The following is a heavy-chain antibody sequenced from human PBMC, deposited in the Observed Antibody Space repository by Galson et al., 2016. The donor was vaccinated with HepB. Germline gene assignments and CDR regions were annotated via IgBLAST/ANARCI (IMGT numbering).Heavy chain of an antibody. Sequence: PALVKPTQTLTLTCTFSGFSLRTLGVGVGWIRQPPGKALEWLALIHGNGETRYSPSLRSRLTIAKDASKNQVVLTLTSVDPVDTATYYCAHSGGDHLGTYAMDVWGKGTTVTVSS. J-gene: IGHJ6*04. CDR1: GFSLRTLGVG. CDR2: IHGNGET. V-gene: IGHV2-5*01. CDR3: AHSGGDHLGTYAMDV. D-gene: IGHD7-27*01.